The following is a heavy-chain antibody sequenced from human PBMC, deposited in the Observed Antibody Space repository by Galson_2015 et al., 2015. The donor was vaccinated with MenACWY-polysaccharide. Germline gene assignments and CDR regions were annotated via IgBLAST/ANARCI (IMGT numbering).Heavy chain of an antibody. CDR1: GFTFSNFE. CDR3: ARNGTGDRGWLQSVYTSYYGLDV. D-gene: IGHD5-24*01. CDR2: ISSDGSNK. Sequence: SLRLSCAASGFTFSNFEMHWVRQAPGRGLEGVADISSDGSNKYYADSVKGRFTISRDNSKDTLYLQMNSLRLEDSAVYYCARNGTGDRGWLQSVYTSYYGLDVWGQGTTVTVSS. J-gene: IGHJ6*02. V-gene: IGHV3-30-3*01.